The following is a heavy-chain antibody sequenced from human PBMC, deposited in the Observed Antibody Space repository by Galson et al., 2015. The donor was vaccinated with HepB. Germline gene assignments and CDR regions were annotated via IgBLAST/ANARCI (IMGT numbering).Heavy chain of an antibody. J-gene: IGHJ3*02. CDR1: GYTFTSYD. D-gene: IGHD4-23*01. Sequence: SVKVSCKASGYTFTSYDINWVRQATGQGLEWMGWMNPNSGNTGYAQKFQGRVTMTRNTSISTAYMELSSLRSEDTAVYYCARNVGYGNSGKDDAFDIWGQGTMVTVSS. CDR3: ARNVGYGNSGKDDAFDI. V-gene: IGHV1-8*01. CDR2: MNPNSGNT.